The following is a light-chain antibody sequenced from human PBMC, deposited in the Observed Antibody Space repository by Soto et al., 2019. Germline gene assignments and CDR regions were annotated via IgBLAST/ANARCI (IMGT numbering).Light chain of an antibody. V-gene: IGLV7-43*01. CDR2: TTD. Sequence: QAVVTQEPSLTVSPGGTVTLPCASSTGAVTSGNYPSWFQQKPGQAPRTLIYTTDDKHSWTPARFSGSLLGGKAALTLSGVQTEDEAEYYCLLYYGGAHLVFGGGTKLTVL. CDR1: TGAVTSGNY. CDR3: LLYYGGAHLV. J-gene: IGLJ3*02.